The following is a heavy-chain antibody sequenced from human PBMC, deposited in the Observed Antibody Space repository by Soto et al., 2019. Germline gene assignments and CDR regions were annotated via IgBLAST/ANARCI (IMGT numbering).Heavy chain of an antibody. V-gene: IGHV3-33*01. CDR1: GFTFSSYG. D-gene: IGHD3-3*01. CDR3: ARDSYYDFWSGPPSGMDV. CDR2: IWYDGSNK. J-gene: IGHJ6*02. Sequence: QVQLVESGGGVVRPGRSLRLSCAASGFTFSSYGMHWVRQAPGKGLEWVAVIWYDGSNKYYADSVKGRFTISRDNSKNTLYLQMNSLRAEDTAVYYCARDSYYDFWSGPPSGMDVWGQGTTVTVSS.